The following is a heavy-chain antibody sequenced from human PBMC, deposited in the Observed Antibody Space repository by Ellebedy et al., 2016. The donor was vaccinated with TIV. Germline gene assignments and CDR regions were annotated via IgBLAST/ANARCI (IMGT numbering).Heavy chain of an antibody. CDR2: ISSSSSYI. V-gene: IGHV3-21*01. D-gene: IGHD5-12*01. J-gene: IGHJ5*02. CDR3: ARDLGPLGGYESS. Sequence: PGGSLRLSCAASGFTFSSYSMNWVRQAPGKGLEWVSSISSSSSYIYYADSVKGRFTISRDNAKNSLYLQMNSLRAEDTAVYYCARDLGPLGGYESSWGQGTLVTVSS. CDR1: GFTFSSYS.